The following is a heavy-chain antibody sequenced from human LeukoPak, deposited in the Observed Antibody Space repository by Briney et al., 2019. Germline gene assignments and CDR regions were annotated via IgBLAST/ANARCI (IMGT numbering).Heavy chain of an antibody. D-gene: IGHD2-2*01. V-gene: IGHV3-23*01. CDR3: AKDLYCSSTSCYEAVY. CDR1: GLTFSDYS. J-gene: IGHJ4*02. Sequence: GGSLRLSCAASGLTFSDYSMTWVRQAPGKGLFWVSGISAGGGSTYYADSVKGRFTISRDNSENTLYLQMNSLRAEDTAVYYCAKDLYCSSTSCYEAVYWGQGTLVTVSS. CDR2: ISAGGGST.